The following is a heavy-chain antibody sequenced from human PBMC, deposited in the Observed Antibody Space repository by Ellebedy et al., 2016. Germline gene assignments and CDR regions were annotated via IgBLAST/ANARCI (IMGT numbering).Heavy chain of an antibody. CDR2: IHYSGST. CDR1: GGSIRSYY. CDR3: ARTSPHYDILTGSTFYYFDY. V-gene: IGHV4-59*01. Sequence: SETLSLTCTVSGGSIRSYYWSWIRQPPGKGLEWIGYIHYSGSTNYNPSLKSRVTISVDTSKNQFSLKLSSVPASDTAVYYCARTSPHYDILTGSTFYYFDYWGQGTLVSVSS. J-gene: IGHJ4*02. D-gene: IGHD3-9*01.